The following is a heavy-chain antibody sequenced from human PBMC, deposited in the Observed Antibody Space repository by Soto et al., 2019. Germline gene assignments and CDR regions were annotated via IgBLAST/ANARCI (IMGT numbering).Heavy chain of an antibody. J-gene: IGHJ3*02. Sequence: GGSLRLSCAASGFIFSSYGMHWVRQAPGKGLEWVAVISYDGSNKYYADSVKGRFTISRDNSKNTLYLQMNSLRAEDTAVYYCAGTGDAFDIWGQGTMVTVSS. CDR2: ISYDGSNK. CDR3: AGTGDAFDI. CDR1: GFIFSSYG. V-gene: IGHV3-30*03. D-gene: IGHD3-10*01.